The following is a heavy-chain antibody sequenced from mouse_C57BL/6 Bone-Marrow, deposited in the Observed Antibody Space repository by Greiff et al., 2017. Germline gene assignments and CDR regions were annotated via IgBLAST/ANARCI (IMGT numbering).Heavy chain of an antibody. CDR1: GYTFTSYT. CDR2: INPSSGYT. Sequence: QVQLQQSGAELARPGASVKMSCKASGYTFTSYTMHWVKQRPGQGLEWIGYINPSSGYTKYNQKFKDKATLTADKSSSTAYMQLSSLTSEDSAVYYCAREGTTVVTYWYFDVWGTGTTVTVSS. V-gene: IGHV1-4*01. CDR3: AREGTTVVTYWYFDV. J-gene: IGHJ1*03. D-gene: IGHD1-1*01.